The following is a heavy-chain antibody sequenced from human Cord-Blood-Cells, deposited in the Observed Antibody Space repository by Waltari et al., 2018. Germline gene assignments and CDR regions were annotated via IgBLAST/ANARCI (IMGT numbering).Heavy chain of an antibody. CDR2: INPNSGGT. V-gene: IGHV1-2*02. Sequence: QVQLVQSGAEVKKPGASVKVSCKASGYTFTGYYMPWVRQAPGQGLEWMGWINPNSGGTNYAQKFQGRVTMTRDTSISTAYMELSRLRSDDTAVYYCARTPRIAARRGNAFDIWGQGTMVTVSS. CDR3: ARTPRIAARRGNAFDI. J-gene: IGHJ3*02. CDR1: GYTFTGYY. D-gene: IGHD6-6*01.